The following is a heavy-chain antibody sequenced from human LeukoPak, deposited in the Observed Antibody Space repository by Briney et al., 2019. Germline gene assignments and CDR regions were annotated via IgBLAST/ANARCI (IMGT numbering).Heavy chain of an antibody. Sequence: GRSLRLPCAASGFTFSSYGMHWVRQAPGKGLEWVAVIWYDGSNKYYADSVKGRFTISRDNSKNSLYLQMNSLRAEDTAVYFCARATGYDAAFDYWGQGTLVTVSS. V-gene: IGHV3-33*01. J-gene: IGHJ4*02. CDR2: IWYDGSNK. CDR3: ARATGYDAAFDY. CDR1: GFTFSSYG. D-gene: IGHD6-13*01.